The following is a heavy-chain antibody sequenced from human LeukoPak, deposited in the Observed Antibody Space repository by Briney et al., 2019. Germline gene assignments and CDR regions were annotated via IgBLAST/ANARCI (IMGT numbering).Heavy chain of an antibody. J-gene: IGHJ4*02. D-gene: IGHD3-3*01. Sequence: GASVKVSCKASGYTFTSCGISWVRQAPGQGLEWMGIINPSGGSTSYAQKFQGRVTMTRDTSTSTVYMELSSLRSEDTAVYYCARDGVRESCSYWGQGTLVTVSS. CDR2: INPSGGST. V-gene: IGHV1-46*01. CDR1: GYTFTSCG. CDR3: ARDGVRESCSY.